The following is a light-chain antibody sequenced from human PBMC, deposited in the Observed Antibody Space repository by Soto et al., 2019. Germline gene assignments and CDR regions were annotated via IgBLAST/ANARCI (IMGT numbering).Light chain of an antibody. Sequence: DIQMTQSPSTLSAAVGDRVTITCRASQSIKRYLAWYQQKPGKAPKLLIYKASSLESGVPSRFSGSGSGTEFTRTISSLQPDDFATYYCQQYNTMWTFGQGTKVEIK. CDR2: KAS. CDR3: QQYNTMWT. CDR1: QSIKRY. V-gene: IGKV1-5*03. J-gene: IGKJ1*01.